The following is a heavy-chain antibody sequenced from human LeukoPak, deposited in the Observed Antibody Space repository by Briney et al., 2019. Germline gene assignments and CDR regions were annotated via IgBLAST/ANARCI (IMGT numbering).Heavy chain of an antibody. CDR3: ARGPTIFGVVIIQGDAFDI. CDR1: GYTFTSYD. CDR2: MNPNSGNT. Sequence: ASVKVSCKASGYTFTSYDINWVRQATGQGLEWMGWMNPNSGNTGYAQKFQGRVTITRNTSISTAYMELSSLRSEDTAVYYCARGPTIFGVVIIQGDAFDIWGQGTMVAASS. D-gene: IGHD3-3*01. J-gene: IGHJ3*02. V-gene: IGHV1-8*03.